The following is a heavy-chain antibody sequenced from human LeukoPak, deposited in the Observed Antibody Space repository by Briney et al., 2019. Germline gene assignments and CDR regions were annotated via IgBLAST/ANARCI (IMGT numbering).Heavy chain of an antibody. V-gene: IGHV3-23*01. D-gene: IGHD2-2*01. CDR3: AKKAECFGTSCLTTNFDY. Sequence: GGSLRLSCAASGFTVSSNYMSWVRQAPGKGLEWVSAISGSGGSTYYADSVKGRFTISRDNSKNTLYLQMNSLRAEDTAVYYCAKKAECFGTSCLTTNFDYWGQGTLVTVSS. CDR1: GFTVSSNY. CDR2: ISGSGGST. J-gene: IGHJ4*02.